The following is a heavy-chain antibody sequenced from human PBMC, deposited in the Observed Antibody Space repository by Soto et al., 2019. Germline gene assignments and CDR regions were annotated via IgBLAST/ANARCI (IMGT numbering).Heavy chain of an antibody. CDR3: AAELGFGKLSVV. V-gene: IGHV1-69*01. Sequence: QVQVVQSGVEVRRPGSSVKVSCKASGDTFKNCVISWVRQAPGQGLEWMGGIIPLFGTTDFAKRLQGRLTITTEESTTTAYMELSRLRSEDTATYYSAAELGFGKLSVVWGQGTTVIVSS. J-gene: IGHJ6*02. D-gene: IGHD3-10*01. CDR2: IIPLFGTT. CDR1: GDTFKNCV.